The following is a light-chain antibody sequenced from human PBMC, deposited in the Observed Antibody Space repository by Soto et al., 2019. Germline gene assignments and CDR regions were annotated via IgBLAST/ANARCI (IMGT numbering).Light chain of an antibody. CDR1: QYISNY. CDR2: DAS. CDR3: QQYDRRPIT. V-gene: IGKV1-33*01. J-gene: IGKJ5*01. Sequence: DLQMTQSPSSLSASVGDRVTFTCPASQYISNYLSWYQHKLGKAPKLLVYDASDLESGVPGRFSASGSGTHFSLTISNLQPEDFATYFCQQYDRRPITFGQGTRL.